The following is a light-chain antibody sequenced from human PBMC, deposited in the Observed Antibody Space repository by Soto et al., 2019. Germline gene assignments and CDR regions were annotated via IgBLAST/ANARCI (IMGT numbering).Light chain of an antibody. V-gene: IGKV3D-15*01. Sequence: EIVLTQSPGTLSLSPGERATLSCRASQSVSSNYLTWYQQKPGQAPRLLIYSASNRATGIPGRFSGSGSGTEFTLTISSLQSEDFAVYYCQHYNNWPYTFGQGTKLEIK. CDR1: QSVSSN. CDR2: SAS. CDR3: QHYNNWPYT. J-gene: IGKJ2*01.